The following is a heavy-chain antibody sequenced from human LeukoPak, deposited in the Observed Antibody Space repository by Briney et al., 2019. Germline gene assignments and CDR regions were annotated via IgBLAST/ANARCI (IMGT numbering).Heavy chain of an antibody. CDR1: GFTFSSYW. Sequence: PGGSLGLSCAASGFTFSSYWMSWVRQAPGKGLEWVANIKQDGSEKYYVDSVKGRFTISRDNAKNSLYLQMNSLRAEDTAVYYCARESDSSGWYFDYWGQGTLVTVSS. D-gene: IGHD6-19*01. V-gene: IGHV3-7*01. CDR2: IKQDGSEK. CDR3: ARESDSSGWYFDY. J-gene: IGHJ4*02.